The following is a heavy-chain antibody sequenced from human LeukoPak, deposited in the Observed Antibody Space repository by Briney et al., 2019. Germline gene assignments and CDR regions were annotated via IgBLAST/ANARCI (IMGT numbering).Heavy chain of an antibody. CDR3: ARRGSIAVAGAPVY. D-gene: IGHD6-19*01. CDR1: GGSFSGHY. CDR2: INHSGST. J-gene: IGHJ4*02. V-gene: IGHV4-34*01. Sequence: PSETLSLTCAVYGGSFSGHYWSWIRQPPGKGLEWIGEINHSGSTNYNPSLKSRVTISVDTSENQFSLKLSSVTAADTAVYYCARRGSIAVAGAPVYWGQGTLVTVSS.